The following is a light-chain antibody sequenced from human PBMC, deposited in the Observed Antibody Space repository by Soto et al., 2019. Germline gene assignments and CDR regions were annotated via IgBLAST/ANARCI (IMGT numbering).Light chain of an antibody. J-gene: IGKJ2*01. CDR3: QQYGRSPRT. CDR2: GAS. V-gene: IGKV3-20*01. CDR1: QSVSSSY. Sequence: EIVLTQSPGTLSLSPGERATLSCRASQSVSSSYLAWYQQKPGQAPRLLIYGASSRATGIPDRFSGSGSGTHFTLTISRLEPEDFAVYYCQQYGRSPRTFGQGTKLEIK.